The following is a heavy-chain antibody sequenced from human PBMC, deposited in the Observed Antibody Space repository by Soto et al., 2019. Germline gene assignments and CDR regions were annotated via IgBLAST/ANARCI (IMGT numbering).Heavy chain of an antibody. V-gene: IGHV3-30*18. CDR1: GFTFSSYG. D-gene: IGHD3-10*01. Sequence: GGSLRLSCAASGFTFSSYGMHWVRQAPGKGLEWVAVISYDGSNKYYADSVKGRFTISRDNSKNTLYLQMNSLRAEDTAVYYCAKLYQNPGGGPIDYWGQGTLVTVSS. J-gene: IGHJ4*02. CDR3: AKLYQNPGGGPIDY. CDR2: ISYDGSNK.